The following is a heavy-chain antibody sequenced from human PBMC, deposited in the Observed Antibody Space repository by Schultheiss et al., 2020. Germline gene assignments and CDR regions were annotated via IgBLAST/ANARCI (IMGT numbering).Heavy chain of an antibody. D-gene: IGHD6-19*01. J-gene: IGHJ6*02. CDR3: ARDLAHSLYSSGWYRTRDYGMDV. Sequence: SETLSLTCTVSGGSISSYYWSWIRQPPGKGLEWIGYIYYSGSTNYNPSLKSRVTISVDTSKNQFSLKLSSVTAADTAVYYCARDLAHSLYSSGWYRTRDYGMDVWGQGTTVTVYS. CDR1: GGSISSYY. V-gene: IGHV4-59*12. CDR2: IYYSGST.